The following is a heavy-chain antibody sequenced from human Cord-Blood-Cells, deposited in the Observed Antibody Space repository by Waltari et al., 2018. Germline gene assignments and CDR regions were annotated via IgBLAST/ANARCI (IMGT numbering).Heavy chain of an antibody. V-gene: IGHV4-31*03. Sequence: ESGPGLVKHSQTLSLTCTVSGGSISSGGYYWSWIRTHSGKGLEWIGYIYYSGSTNYNPSLKSRVTISVDTAKNQFPLKLRAVTAADTSVYYCASSSVTFVGVIGIFDYWGQGTLFTGSS. J-gene: IGHJ4*02. D-gene: IGHD3-16*02. CDR3: ASSSVTFVGVIGIFDY. CDR2: IYYSGST. CDR1: GGSISSGGYY.